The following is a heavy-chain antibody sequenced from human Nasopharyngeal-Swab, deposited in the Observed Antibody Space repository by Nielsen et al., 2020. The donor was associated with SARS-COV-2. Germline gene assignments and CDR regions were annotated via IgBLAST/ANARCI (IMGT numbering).Heavy chain of an antibody. D-gene: IGHD3-3*01. CDR3: AKGGRSITIFGVAGSFDN. V-gene: IGHV3-23*01. CDR1: GFTFSSYA. Sequence: GESLKISCAASGFTFSSYAMSWVRQAPGKGLEWVSVISGSGSGTSYADSVNGRFTISRDKSQNTLYLQMSSLRADDTAVYYCAKGGRSITIFGVAGSFDNWGQGTLVTVSS. CDR2: ISGSGSGT. J-gene: IGHJ4*02.